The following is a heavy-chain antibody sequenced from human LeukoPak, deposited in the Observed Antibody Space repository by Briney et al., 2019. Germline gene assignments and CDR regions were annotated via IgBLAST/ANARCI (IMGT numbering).Heavy chain of an antibody. Sequence: PSETLSLTCTVSGGSISSYYWSWIRQPAGKGLEWIGRIYTSGSTNYNPSLKSRVTISVDTSKNQFSLKLSSVTAADTAVYYCARHYGVGWELLNDYWGQGTLVTVSS. CDR1: GGSISSYY. CDR2: IYTSGST. V-gene: IGHV4-4*07. J-gene: IGHJ4*02. D-gene: IGHD1-26*01. CDR3: ARHYGVGWELLNDY.